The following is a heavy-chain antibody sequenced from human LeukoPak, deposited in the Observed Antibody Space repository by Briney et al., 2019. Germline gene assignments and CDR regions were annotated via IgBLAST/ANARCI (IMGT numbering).Heavy chain of an antibody. D-gene: IGHD6-13*01. CDR2: INHSGST. CDR1: GESFSGYF. V-gene: IGHV4-34*01. Sequence: PSETLSLTCAVYGESFSGYFWTWIRQPPGKGLEWIGEINHSGSTNYNPSLKSRVIISVDTSKNQFSLKLSSVTAADTAVYYCARVDGSSWSSNFDYWGQGTLVTVSS. CDR3: ARVDGSSWSSNFDY. J-gene: IGHJ4*02.